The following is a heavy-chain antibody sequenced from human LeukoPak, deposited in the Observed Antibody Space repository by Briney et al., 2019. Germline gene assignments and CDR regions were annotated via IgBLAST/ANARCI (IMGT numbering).Heavy chain of an antibody. Sequence: SETLSLTCTVSGGSISSYYWSWIRQPPGKGLEWIGYIYYSGSTNYNPSLKSRVTISVDTSENQFSLKLSSVTAADTAVYYCARRVGATGEVDYWGQGTLVTVSS. D-gene: IGHD1-26*01. CDR1: GGSISSYY. CDR3: ARRVGATGEVDY. CDR2: IYYSGST. V-gene: IGHV4-59*08. J-gene: IGHJ4*02.